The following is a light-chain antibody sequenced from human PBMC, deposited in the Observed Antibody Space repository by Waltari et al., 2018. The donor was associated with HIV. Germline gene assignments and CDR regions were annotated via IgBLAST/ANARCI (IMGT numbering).Light chain of an antibody. J-gene: IGLJ2*01. CDR2: QDN. CDR3: QAWDSNTVV. V-gene: IGLV3-1*01. Sequence: SYELTQPPSVSVSPGQTASIPCSGDKLGNKYVCWYQQKPGQYPVLVIYQDNKRPSGIPERFSGSNSGSTATLTISGTQAMDEADYYCQAWDSNTVVFGGGTKLTVL. CDR1: KLGNKY.